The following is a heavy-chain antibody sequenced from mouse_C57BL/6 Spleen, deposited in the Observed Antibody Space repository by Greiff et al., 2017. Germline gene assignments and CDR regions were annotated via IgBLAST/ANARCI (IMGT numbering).Heavy chain of an antibody. CDR3: GGWRTGDLDY. V-gene: IGHV1-55*01. CDR2: IYPGSGST. J-gene: IGHJ2*01. D-gene: IGHD4-1*01. CDR1: GYTFTSYW. Sequence: QVQLQQPGAELVKPGASVKMSCKASGYTFTSYWITWVKQRPGQGLVWIGDIYPGSGSTNYNEKFKSKATLTVDTSSSTAYMQISRLTAEDAAVYYCGGWRTGDLDYWGQGTTLTVSS.